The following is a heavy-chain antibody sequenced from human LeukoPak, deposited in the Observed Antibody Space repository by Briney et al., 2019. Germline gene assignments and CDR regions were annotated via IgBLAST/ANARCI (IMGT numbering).Heavy chain of an antibody. V-gene: IGHV1-2*02. CDR3: ARDLVGATTRDWFDP. CDR1: GYTFTSFA. J-gene: IGHJ5*02. CDR2: INPNSGGT. Sequence: ASVKVSCKASGYTFTSFAVHWVRQAPGQGLEWMGWINPNSGGTNYAQKFQGRVTMTRDTSISTAYMELSRLRSDDTAVYYCARDLVGATTRDWFDPWGQGTLVTVSS. D-gene: IGHD1-26*01.